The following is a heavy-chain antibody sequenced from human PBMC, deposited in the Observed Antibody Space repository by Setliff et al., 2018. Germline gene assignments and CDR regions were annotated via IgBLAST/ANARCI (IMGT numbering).Heavy chain of an antibody. D-gene: IGHD3-10*01. CDR3: ARGPRIWFGELLGAFDI. V-gene: IGHV4-59*01. Sequence: SETLSLTCAVYGGSFSGYYWSWIRQPPGKGLEWIGYIYYSGSTNYNPSLKSRVTISVATSKNQFSLKLSSVTAADTAVYYCARGPRIWFGELLGAFDIWGQGTMVTVSS. J-gene: IGHJ3*02. CDR2: IYYSGST. CDR1: GGSFSGYY.